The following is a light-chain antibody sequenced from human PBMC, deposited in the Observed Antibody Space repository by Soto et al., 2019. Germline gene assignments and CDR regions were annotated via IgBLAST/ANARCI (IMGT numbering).Light chain of an antibody. CDR1: QSVSSY. CDR2: DAF. Sequence: EIVLTQSPATLSLSPGERATLSCRASQSVSSYLAWFQQKPGQAPRLLIYDAFNRATGIPARFSGSGSGTDFTLTISSLEPEDFAVYYCQQRSDWPRYTFGQGTKVE. J-gene: IGKJ2*01. V-gene: IGKV3-11*01. CDR3: QQRSDWPRYT.